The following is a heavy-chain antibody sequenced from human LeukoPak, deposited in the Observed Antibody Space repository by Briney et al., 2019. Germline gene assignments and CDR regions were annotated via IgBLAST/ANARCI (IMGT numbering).Heavy chain of an antibody. D-gene: IGHD3-16*02. J-gene: IGHJ4*02. CDR2: ISAYNGNT. CDR1: GYTFTSYG. Sequence: ASVKVSCKASGYTFTSYGISWVRQAPGQGLEWMGWISAYNGNTNYAQKLQGRVTMTTDTSTSTAYMELRSLRSDDTAVYYCARTPLVGVIVTPTQCFDYWGQGTLVTVSS. V-gene: IGHV1-18*01. CDR3: ARTPLVGVIVTPTQCFDY.